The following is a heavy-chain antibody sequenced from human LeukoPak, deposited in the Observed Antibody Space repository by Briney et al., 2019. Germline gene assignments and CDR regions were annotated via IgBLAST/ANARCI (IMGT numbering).Heavy chain of an antibody. Sequence: KPSETLSLTCTVSGGSISSYYWSWIRQPAGKGLEWIGRIYTSGSTNYNPSLKSRVTMSVDTSKNQFSLKLSSVTAADTAVYYCARAYSSSWYFNWFDPWGQGTLVTVSS. CDR1: GGSISSYY. V-gene: IGHV4-4*07. CDR3: ARAYSSSWYFNWFDP. CDR2: IYTSGST. D-gene: IGHD6-13*01. J-gene: IGHJ5*02.